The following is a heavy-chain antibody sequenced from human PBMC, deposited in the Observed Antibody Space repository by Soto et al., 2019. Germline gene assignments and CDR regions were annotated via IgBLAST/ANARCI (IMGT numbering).Heavy chain of an antibody. J-gene: IGHJ5*02. D-gene: IGHD2-15*01. Sequence: QVQLVQSGAEVKKPGASVRVSCKASGYTFTSYYMHWVRQAPGQGLEWMGIIEPSGGGTSYAQKFQGRLTMTRDTSTSTVYMELSSLRSEDTAVYYCARDRVDCSGGNCWRSVEDTWGQGTLVTVSS. V-gene: IGHV1-46*01. CDR2: IEPSGGGT. CDR3: ARDRVDCSGGNCWRSVEDT. CDR1: GYTFTSYY.